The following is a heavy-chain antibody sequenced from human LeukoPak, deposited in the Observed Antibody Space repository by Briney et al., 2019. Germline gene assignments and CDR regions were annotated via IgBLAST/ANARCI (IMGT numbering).Heavy chain of an antibody. V-gene: IGHV3-30-3*01. CDR1: GFTFSSYA. Sequence: PWGSLRLSCAASGFTFSSYAMHWVRQAPGKGLEWVAVISYDGSNKYYADSVKGRFTISRDNSKSTLYLQMNSLRAEDTAVYYCARGGEYYDILIGYYNLGWFDPWGQGTLVTVSS. CDR2: ISYDGSNK. CDR3: ARGGEYYDILIGYYNLGWFDP. D-gene: IGHD3-9*01. J-gene: IGHJ5*02.